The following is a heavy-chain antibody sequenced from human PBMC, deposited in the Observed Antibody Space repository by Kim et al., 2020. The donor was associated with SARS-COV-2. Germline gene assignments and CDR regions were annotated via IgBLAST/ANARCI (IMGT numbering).Heavy chain of an antibody. CDR3: ASAVDLYYFDN. CDR2: IDYRGST. J-gene: IGHJ4*02. D-gene: IGHD6-19*01. CDR1: GDAISRGTQY. V-gene: IGHV4-39*01. Sequence: SETLSLTCTVSGDAISRGTQYWGWIRQPPGKGLEWIGSIDYRGSTYYNPSLKSRVTMSVDTSKDQFSLNLTSVTVADTAVYYCASAVDLYYFDNWGQGTLVPVSS.